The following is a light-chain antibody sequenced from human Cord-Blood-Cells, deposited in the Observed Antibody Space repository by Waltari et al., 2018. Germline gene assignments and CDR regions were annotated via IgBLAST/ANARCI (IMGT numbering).Light chain of an antibody. CDR3: QQYNNWLT. J-gene: IGKJ4*01. Sequence: EVVMMQSPATLSVSPEERATLSCRASQSVSSNLAWYQHKPGQAPRLLIYGASTSATGIPARFSGSGSGTEFTLTISSLQSEDFAVYYWQQYNNWLTFGGGTKVEIK. CDR1: QSVSSN. V-gene: IGKV3-15*01. CDR2: GAS.